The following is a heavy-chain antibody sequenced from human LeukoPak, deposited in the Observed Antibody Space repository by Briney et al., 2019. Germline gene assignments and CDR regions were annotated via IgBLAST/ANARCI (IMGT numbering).Heavy chain of an antibody. CDR1: RFTFTSYA. CDR3: AKFVGATYVTDDAFGI. CDR2: ISGSGGYT. V-gene: IGHV3-23*01. Sequence: GGSLRLSCASSRFTFTSYAMSWVRQAPGKGLEWVSVISGSGGYTNYSDSVKGRFTIPRDNTKNKMYLQMTGLRAEDTAVYYCAKFVGATYVTDDAFGIWGQGTMVTVSP. J-gene: IGHJ3*02. D-gene: IGHD1-26*01.